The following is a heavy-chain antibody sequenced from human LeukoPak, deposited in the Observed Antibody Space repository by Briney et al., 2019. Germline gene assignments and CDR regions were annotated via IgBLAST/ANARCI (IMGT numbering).Heavy chain of an antibody. CDR1: GDSFSSYY. J-gene: IGHJ3*02. V-gene: IGHV4-4*07. CDR3: ARDLPGGATTGSDAFDI. D-gene: IGHD1-26*01. CDR2: IYTSGST. Sequence: PSETLSLTCTVSGDSFSSYYWSWIRQPAGQGLEWIGRIYTSGSTNYNPSFKSRVTMSGDTSKNQFSLKLSSVTAADTAVYYCARDLPGGATTGSDAFDIWGQGTMVTVSS.